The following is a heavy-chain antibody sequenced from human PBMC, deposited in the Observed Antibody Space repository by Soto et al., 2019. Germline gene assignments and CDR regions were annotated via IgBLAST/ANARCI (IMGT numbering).Heavy chain of an antibody. J-gene: IGHJ4*02. D-gene: IGHD3-3*01. Sequence: SVKVSCKASGFTFTSSAVQWVRQARGQRLEWIGWIVVGSGNTNYAQKFQERVTITRDMSTSTAYMELSSLRSEDTAVYYCAAEGLGVVIAGNYWGQGTLVTVSS. CDR1: GFTFTSSA. CDR2: IVVGSGNT. V-gene: IGHV1-58*01. CDR3: AAEGLGVVIAGNY.